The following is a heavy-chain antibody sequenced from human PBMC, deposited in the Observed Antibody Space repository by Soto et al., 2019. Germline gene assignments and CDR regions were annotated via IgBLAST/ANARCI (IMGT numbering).Heavy chain of an antibody. J-gene: IGHJ3*02. CDR2: IWYDGSNK. D-gene: IGHD4-17*01. CDR3: AREGLRHRNKWAFDI. V-gene: IGHV3-33*01. CDR1: GFTFSSYG. Sequence: GGSLRLSCAASGFTFSSYGMHWVRQAPGKGLEWVAVIWYDGSNKYYADSVKGRFTISRDNSKNTLYLQMNSLRAEDTAVYYCAREGLRHRNKWAFDIWGQGTMVTVSS.